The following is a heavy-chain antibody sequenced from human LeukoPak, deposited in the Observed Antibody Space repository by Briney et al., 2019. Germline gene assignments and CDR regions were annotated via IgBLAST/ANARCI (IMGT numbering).Heavy chain of an antibody. CDR2: INPGRGNT. D-gene: IGHD7-27*01. CDR3: ARDRDWGSSDPFDY. Sequence: ASVKVSCKASGYTFTSYYMHWVRQVPGQGLEWMGIINPGRGNTNYAQNFHGRVALTRDTSTSTIYMELSSLRSEDTAVYYCARDRDWGSSDPFDYWGQGTLVTVSS. V-gene: IGHV1-46*01. J-gene: IGHJ4*02. CDR1: GYTFTSYY.